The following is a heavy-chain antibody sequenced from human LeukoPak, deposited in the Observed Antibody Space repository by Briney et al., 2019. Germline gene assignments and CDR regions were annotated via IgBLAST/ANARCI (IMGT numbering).Heavy chain of an antibody. CDR1: GFTFSSYG. J-gene: IGHJ4*02. Sequence: GGSLRLSCAASGFTFSSYGMHWVRQAPGKGLEGVAVISYDGSNKYYADSVKGRFTISRDNSKNTLYLQMNSLRAEDTAVYYCAKDTGAAIPRPVYFDYWGQGTLVTVSS. CDR2: ISYDGSNK. V-gene: IGHV3-30*18. D-gene: IGHD2-2*02. CDR3: AKDTGAAIPRPVYFDY.